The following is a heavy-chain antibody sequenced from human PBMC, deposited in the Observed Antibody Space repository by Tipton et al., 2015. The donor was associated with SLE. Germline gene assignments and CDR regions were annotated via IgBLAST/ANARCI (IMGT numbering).Heavy chain of an antibody. D-gene: IGHD3-10*01. Sequence: TLSLTCTVSGASISGGGYSWNWIRQPPGKGLEWIGYIYHSGTTYYNPSLKSRVTISGDTSKNPFSLKLSSVTAADTAVYYCARHAVRYSGLVAFDIWGQGTLVTVSS. CDR3: ARHAVRYSGLVAFDI. J-gene: IGHJ3*02. V-gene: IGHV4-30-2*01. CDR1: GASISGGGYS. CDR2: IYHSGTT.